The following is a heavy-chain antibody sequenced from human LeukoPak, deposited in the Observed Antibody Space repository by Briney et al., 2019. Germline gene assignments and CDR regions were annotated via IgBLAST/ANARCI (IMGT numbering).Heavy chain of an antibody. CDR1: GYTFTGYY. D-gene: IGHD1-7*01. CDR3: ASQDWNYPWYGMDV. Sequence: ASVKVSCKASGYTFTGYYMHWVRPAPGQGLEWMGWINPNSGGTNYAQKFQGRVTMTRDTSISTAYMELSRLRSDDTAVYYCASQDWNYPWYGMDVWGQGTTVTVSS. CDR2: INPNSGGT. J-gene: IGHJ6*02. V-gene: IGHV1-2*02.